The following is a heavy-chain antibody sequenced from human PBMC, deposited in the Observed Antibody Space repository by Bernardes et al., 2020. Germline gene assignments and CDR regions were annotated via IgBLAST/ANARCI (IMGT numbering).Heavy chain of an antibody. D-gene: IGHD2-21*01. CDR1: GYTLTALS. Sequence: ASVKVSCKVSGYTLTALSMHWVRQAPGKGLEWMGGFDPEDGETIYAQKFQGRVTMTEDTSTDTAYMELSSLRSEDTAVYYCATAIAYCGGDCYPPENAFDIWGQGTMVTVSS. CDR3: ATAIAYCGGDCYPPENAFDI. J-gene: IGHJ3*02. CDR2: FDPEDGET. V-gene: IGHV1-24*01.